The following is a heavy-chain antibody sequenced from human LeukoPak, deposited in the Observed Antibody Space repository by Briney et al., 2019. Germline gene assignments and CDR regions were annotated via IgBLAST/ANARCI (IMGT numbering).Heavy chain of an antibody. V-gene: IGHV1-18*01. Sequence: ASVKVSCKASGYTFSSYDISWVRQAPGQGLEWMAWISTYNGNTNYALKVQGRATMTTDTSTSTAYMELRSLRSDDTAVYYCARFLRYDFWSAHYFDYWGQGTLVTVSS. J-gene: IGHJ4*02. CDR1: GYTFSSYD. CDR2: ISTYNGNT. CDR3: ARFLRYDFWSAHYFDY. D-gene: IGHD3-3*01.